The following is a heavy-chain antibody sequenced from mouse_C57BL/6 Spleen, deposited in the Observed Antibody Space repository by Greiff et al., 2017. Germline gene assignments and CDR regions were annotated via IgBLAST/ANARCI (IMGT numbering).Heavy chain of an antibody. CDR3: ARAPYGSSVDY. CDR1: GYTFTSYW. Sequence: QVQLQQPGAELVMPGASVKLSCKASGYTFTSYWMHWVKQRPGQGLEWIGEIDPSDSYTNYNQKFKGKFTLTVDKSSSTAYMQRSSLTSEDSAVYYWARAPYGSSVDYWGQGTTLTVSS. V-gene: IGHV1-69*01. CDR2: IDPSDSYT. D-gene: IGHD1-1*01. J-gene: IGHJ2*01.